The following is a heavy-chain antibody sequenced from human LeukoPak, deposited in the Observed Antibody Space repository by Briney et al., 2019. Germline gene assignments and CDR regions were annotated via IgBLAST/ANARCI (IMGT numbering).Heavy chain of an antibody. CDR3: ARVIPEGSGRPIDY. J-gene: IGHJ4*02. CDR1: GYTFTSYY. D-gene: IGHD3-10*01. CDR2: INPSGGST. Sequence: ASVTVSFKSSGYTFTSYYMYWVRQAPGQGLEWMGIINPSGGSTSYAQKFQGRVIMTRDTSTSTVYMELSSLRSEDTAVYYCARVIPEGSGRPIDYWGQGTLVTVSS. V-gene: IGHV1-46*01.